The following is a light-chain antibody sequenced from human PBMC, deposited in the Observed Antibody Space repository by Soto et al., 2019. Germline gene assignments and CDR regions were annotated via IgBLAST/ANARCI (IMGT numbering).Light chain of an antibody. V-gene: IGKV3-20*01. CDR1: QSAYSSY. Sequence: ELVLTQSPGTLSLSPGDRATLSCRSSQSAYSSYLSWYQQKPGQAPRLLIYGASNRATGIPDRFSGSGSGTDFTLTISRLEPEDFAVYFCQQYVSSPATFGQGTKVDIK. CDR2: GAS. CDR3: QQYVSSPAT. J-gene: IGKJ1*01.